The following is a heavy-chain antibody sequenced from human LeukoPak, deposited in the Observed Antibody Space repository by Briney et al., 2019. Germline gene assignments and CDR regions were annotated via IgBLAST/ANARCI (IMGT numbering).Heavy chain of an antibody. CDR3: ASPPLSSAMYYAH. CDR1: GYNFSGHY. CDR2: IKPSNGDT. J-gene: IGHJ4*02. Sequence: ASVKVSCKASGYNFSGHYMHWVRQAPGQGLEWMGWIKPSNGDTNYAQNFQGRVTMTRDTYINTAYMELSSLRSDDTAVYYCASPPLSSAMYYAHWGQGTLVTVSS. V-gene: IGHV1-2*02. D-gene: IGHD1-26*01.